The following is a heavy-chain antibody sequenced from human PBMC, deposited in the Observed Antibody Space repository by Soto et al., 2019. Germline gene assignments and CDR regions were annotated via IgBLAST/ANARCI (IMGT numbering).Heavy chain of an antibody. CDR3: AREGHHYGSGYNY. D-gene: IGHD4-17*01. V-gene: IGHV3-7*01. Sequence: PGGSLRLSCAASGFTFSTYWISWVRQAPWKGLEWVANIKQDGIEKYYVDSVKGRFTVSRDNAKNSLYLQMNSLRAEDTAVYYCAREGHHYGSGYNYWGQGTLVPVCS. CDR2: IKQDGIEK. J-gene: IGHJ4*02. CDR1: GFTFSTYW.